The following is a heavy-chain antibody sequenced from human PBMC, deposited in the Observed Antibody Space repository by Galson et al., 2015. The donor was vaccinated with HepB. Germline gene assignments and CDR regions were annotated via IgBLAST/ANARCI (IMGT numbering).Heavy chain of an antibody. Sequence: SVKVSCKASGGTFSSYAISWVRQAPGQGLEWMGGIIPIFGTANYAQKFQGRVTITADESTSTAYMELSSLRSEDTAVYYCARDGGTARPGPVGYYYYYYMDVWGKGTTVTVSS. CDR3: ARDGGTARPGPVGYYYYYYMDV. J-gene: IGHJ6*03. CDR1: GGTFSSYA. D-gene: IGHD6-6*01. CDR2: IIPIFGTA. V-gene: IGHV1-69*13.